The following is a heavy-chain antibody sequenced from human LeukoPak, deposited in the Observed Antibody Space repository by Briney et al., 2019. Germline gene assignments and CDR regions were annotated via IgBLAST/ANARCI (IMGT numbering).Heavy chain of an antibody. D-gene: IGHD6-6*01. V-gene: IGHV4-30-4*01. Sequence: PSQTLSLTCTVSGGSISSGDYYWRWIRQPPGKGREWIVYIYCSGSTYYNPSLKSRVTISVDTSKNQFSLKLSSVTAADTAVYYCATYSSSYGMDVWGQGTTVTVSS. CDR3: ATYSSSYGMDV. J-gene: IGHJ6*02. CDR2: IYCSGST. CDR1: GGSISSGDYY.